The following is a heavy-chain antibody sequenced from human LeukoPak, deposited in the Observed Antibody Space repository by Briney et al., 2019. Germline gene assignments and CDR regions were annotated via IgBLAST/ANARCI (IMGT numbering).Heavy chain of an antibody. J-gene: IGHJ3*02. V-gene: IGHV3-9*01. Sequence: PGGSLRLSCAASGFTFDDYAMHWVRQAPGKGLEWVSGISWNSGSIGYADSVKGRFTISRENAKNSLYLQINSLRAEDTALYYCAINHYGSNSDIVDIWGQGTMVTVSS. CDR2: ISWNSGSI. CDR3: AINHYGSNSDIVDI. CDR1: GFTFDDYA. D-gene: IGHD3-10*01.